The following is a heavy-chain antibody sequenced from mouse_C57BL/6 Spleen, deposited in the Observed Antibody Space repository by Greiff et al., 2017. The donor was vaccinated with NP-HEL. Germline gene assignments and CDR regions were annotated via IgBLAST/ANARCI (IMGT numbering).Heavy chain of an antibody. D-gene: IGHD1-1*01. Sequence: QVQLQQPGAELVRPGTSVKLSCKASGYTFTSYWMHWVKQRPGQGLEWIGVIDPSDSYTNYNQKFKGKATLTVDTSSSTAYMQLSSLTSEDSAVYYCASSPITTVTRAMDYWGQGTSVTVSS. CDR3: ASSPITTVTRAMDY. CDR2: IDPSDSYT. V-gene: IGHV1-59*01. J-gene: IGHJ4*01. CDR1: GYTFTSYW.